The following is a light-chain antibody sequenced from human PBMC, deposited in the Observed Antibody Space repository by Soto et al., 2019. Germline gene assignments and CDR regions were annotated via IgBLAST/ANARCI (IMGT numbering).Light chain of an antibody. V-gene: IGKV1-5*01. Sequence: IQMTQSPSTLSASVGDRVTITCRASQSISTWLAWYQQRPGKAPKLLIFDASSLESGVPSRFSGSGSGTEFTLTISSLQSDDFATYFCQQYNTYSKTLGQGTKVDIK. J-gene: IGKJ1*01. CDR1: QSISTW. CDR2: DAS. CDR3: QQYNTYSKT.